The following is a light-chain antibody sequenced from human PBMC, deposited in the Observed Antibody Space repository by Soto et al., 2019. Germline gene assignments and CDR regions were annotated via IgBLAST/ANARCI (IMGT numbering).Light chain of an antibody. J-gene: IGLJ2*01. CDR2: DKN. V-gene: IGLV1-51*01. CDR3: GSWDSRLSAVV. Sequence: QSVLTQPPSVSAAPGQKVTISCSGGSSNIGNNHVSWYQQFPGTAPKLLISDKNNRPSGIPDRFSGSKSGTSASLGITGLQTGDEADHYCGSWDSRLSAVVFGGGTKLTVL. CDR1: SSNIGNNH.